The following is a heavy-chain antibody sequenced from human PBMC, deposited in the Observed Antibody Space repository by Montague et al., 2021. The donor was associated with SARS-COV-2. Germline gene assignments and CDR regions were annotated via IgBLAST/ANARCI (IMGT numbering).Heavy chain of an antibody. V-gene: IGHV4-61*01. CDR2: VYNYGST. Sequence: SETLSLTCSVSGGSVSSGSNYWSWIRQSLGKGLEWIGYVYNYGSTDYNPSLKSRVTISLDTSKNQFSLRLSSVTAADTAVYYCAREATDYGSGSYYFPFAYWGQGILVTVSS. CDR3: AREATDYGSGSYYFPFAY. J-gene: IGHJ4*02. CDR1: GGSVSSGSNY. D-gene: IGHD3-10*01.